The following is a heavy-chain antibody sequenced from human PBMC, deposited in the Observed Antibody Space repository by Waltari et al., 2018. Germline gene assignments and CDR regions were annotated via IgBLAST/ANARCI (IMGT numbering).Heavy chain of an antibody. CDR1: GYILRDYA. CDR2: SRQYNDKR. Sequence: QVQLLQSGGDVREPGASVKVSCQASGYILRDYAVSWVRQAPGQGLEWMGWSRQYNDKREDAREFAGRVTMTIDTSTSTAYMELRRLTPDDTAVYYCARGPYDSQSYYPDGLDVWGQGTTVTVSS. V-gene: IGHV1-18*04. J-gene: IGHJ6*02. D-gene: IGHD3-10*01. CDR3: ARGPYDSQSYYPDGLDV.